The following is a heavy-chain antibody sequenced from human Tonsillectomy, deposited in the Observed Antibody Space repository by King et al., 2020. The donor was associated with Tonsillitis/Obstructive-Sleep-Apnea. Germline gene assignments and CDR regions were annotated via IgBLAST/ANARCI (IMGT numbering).Heavy chain of an antibody. D-gene: IGHD2/OR15-2a*01. Sequence: QLVQSGAEVKKPGASVKVSCKASGYTFTDYYMNWVRQAPGQGLEWMGWINPNSGGTNYAQKFHGRVTMTRDTSISTAYMELSRLRSDDTAVYYCARDPANTSFLSYSYYAMDVWGQGTTVTVSS. CDR3: ARDPANTSFLSYSYYAMDV. CDR2: INPNSGGT. CDR1: GYTFTDYY. V-gene: IGHV1-2*02. J-gene: IGHJ6*02.